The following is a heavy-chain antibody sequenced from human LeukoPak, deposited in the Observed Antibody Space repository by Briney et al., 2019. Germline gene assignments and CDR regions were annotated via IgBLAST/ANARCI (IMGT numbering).Heavy chain of an antibody. CDR3: ARVTVTTGSYYYYMDV. CDR2: TRDKPNSYTT. D-gene: IGHD4-17*01. CDR1: GFTFSDHY. V-gene: IGHV3-72*01. J-gene: IGHJ6*03. Sequence: GGSLRLSCAASGFTFSDHYMDWVRQAPGKGLEWVGRTRDKPNSYTTEYPSSVKATFTISRDDSTTSLYLQINSLKTEDTAVYYCARVTVTTGSYYYYMDVWGKGTTVTVSS.